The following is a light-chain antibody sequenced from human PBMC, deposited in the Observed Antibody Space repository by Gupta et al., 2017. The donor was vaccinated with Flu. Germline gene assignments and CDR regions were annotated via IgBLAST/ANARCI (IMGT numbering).Light chain of an antibody. V-gene: IGKV1-39*01. J-gene: IGKJ3*01. CDR2: AAS. Sequence: DIQMTQSPSSLSASVGDRVTITCRASQSISSYLNWYQQRPGKAPKLLIYAASSLQSGAPSSFSGSGSGTDFTLTISSLQPEDFATYYWQQSNSTPFTFGPGTKVDIK. CDR3: QQSNSTPFT. CDR1: QSISSY.